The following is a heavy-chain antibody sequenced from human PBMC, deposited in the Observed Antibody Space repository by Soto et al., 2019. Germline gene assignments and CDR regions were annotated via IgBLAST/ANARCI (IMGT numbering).Heavy chain of an antibody. CDR1: GFTFSSYW. D-gene: IGHD4-17*01. Sequence: EVQLVESGGGLVQPGGSLRLSCAASGFTFSSYWMSWVRQAPGKGLEWVANIKQDGSEKYYVDSVKGRFTISRDNAKNSLYLQMNCLRDGYTAVYCCARALTPGTKDYWGQGTLVTVCS. V-gene: IGHV3-7*01. J-gene: IGHJ4*02. CDR3: ARALTPGTKDY. CDR2: IKQDGSEK.